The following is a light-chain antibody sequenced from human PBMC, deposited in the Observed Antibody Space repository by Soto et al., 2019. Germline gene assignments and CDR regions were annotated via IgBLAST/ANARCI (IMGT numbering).Light chain of an antibody. CDR2: AAS. CDR3: LQHNSYPLT. Sequence: DIQMTQSPSSLSASVGDRVTITCRASQGIGKDLGWYQQKPGKAPKRLMYAASSLQSGVPSRFSGSGSGTEFTRTISSLQPEDFATYYCLQHNSYPLTFGGGTKVEIK. J-gene: IGKJ4*01. V-gene: IGKV1-17*01. CDR1: QGIGKD.